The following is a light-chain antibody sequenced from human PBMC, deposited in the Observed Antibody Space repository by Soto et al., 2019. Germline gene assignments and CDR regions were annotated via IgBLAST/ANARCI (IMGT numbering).Light chain of an antibody. CDR2: DAS. Sequence: DIQLTQSPSTLSASVRDRVTITCRASQSIGSWLAWYQQKPGKAPQLLIYDASSLEGGVPSRFSGSGSGTEFTLTISSLQPDDFATYYCQQYNSYSWTFGQGTKVDIK. CDR1: QSIGSW. CDR3: QQYNSYSWT. V-gene: IGKV1-5*01. J-gene: IGKJ1*01.